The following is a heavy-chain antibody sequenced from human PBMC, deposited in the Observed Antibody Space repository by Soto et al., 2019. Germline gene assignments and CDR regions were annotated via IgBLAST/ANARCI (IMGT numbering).Heavy chain of an antibody. CDR1: GFTFSSYA. D-gene: IGHD3-22*01. J-gene: IGHJ6*02. Sequence: QVQLVESGGGVVQPGRSLRLSCAASGFTFSSYAMHWVRQAPGKGLEWVAVISYDGSNKYYADSVKGRFTISRDNSKNTLYLRVNSLRAEDTAVYYCARRYYDSSGYHSGYYYGMDVWGQGTTVTVSS. CDR3: ARRYYDSSGYHSGYYYGMDV. CDR2: ISYDGSNK. V-gene: IGHV3-30-3*01.